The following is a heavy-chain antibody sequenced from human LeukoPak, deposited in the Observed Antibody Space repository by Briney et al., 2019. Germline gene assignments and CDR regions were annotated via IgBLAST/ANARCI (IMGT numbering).Heavy chain of an antibody. CDR2: IYYTGKI. J-gene: IGHJ4*02. Sequence: SETLSLTCTVSGDSISTGGHYWSWIRHQSGKGLEWIAYIYYTGKINYNPSLKSRVSMSVDTSNNQFSLRLNSVTAADTAVYFCARRVGKYPAYYFDFRGQGTLVTVSS. V-gene: IGHV4-31*03. CDR1: GDSISTGGHY. CDR3: ARRVGKYPAYYFDF. D-gene: IGHD2-2*01.